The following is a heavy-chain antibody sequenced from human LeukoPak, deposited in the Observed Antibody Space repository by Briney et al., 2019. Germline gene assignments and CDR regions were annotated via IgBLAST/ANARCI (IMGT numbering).Heavy chain of an antibody. V-gene: IGHV4-30-4*01. CDR3: ASEGYCSSTGCPLDY. CDR2: IYYSGST. D-gene: IGHD2-2*01. CDR1: GGSISSGDYY. J-gene: IGHJ4*02. Sequence: PSQTLSLTCTVSGGSISSGDYYWSWIRQPPGKGLEWIGYIYYSGSTYYNPSLKSRVTISVDTSKNQFSLKLSSVTAADTAVYYCASEGYCSSTGCPLDYWGQGTLVTVSS.